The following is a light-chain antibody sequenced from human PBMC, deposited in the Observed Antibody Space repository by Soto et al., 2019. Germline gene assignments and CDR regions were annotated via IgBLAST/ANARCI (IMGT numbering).Light chain of an antibody. V-gene: IGKV3-15*01. Sequence: EIVMTQSPATLSVSPGERATLSCRASQSVSSNLAWYQQKPGQAPRLLIYGASTRATGIPARFSGSGSGTEFTLTISSLQSEDFAVYYCQQYNNXPPLTFGGXXKV. J-gene: IGKJ4*01. CDR3: QQYNNXPPLT. CDR1: QSVSSN. CDR2: GAS.